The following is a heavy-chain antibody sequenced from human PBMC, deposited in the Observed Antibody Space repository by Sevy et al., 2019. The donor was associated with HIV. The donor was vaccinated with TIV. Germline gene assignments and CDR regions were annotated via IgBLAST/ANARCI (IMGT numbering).Heavy chain of an antibody. CDR2: ISSSSSYI. Sequence: GGSLSLSCAASGFTFSSYSMNWVRQAPGKGLEWVSSISSSSSYIYYADSVKGRFTISRDNAKNSLYLQMNSLRAEDTAVYYCARDLRAAAENNYWGQGTLVTVSS. V-gene: IGHV3-21*01. CDR1: GFTFSSYS. D-gene: IGHD6-13*01. J-gene: IGHJ4*02. CDR3: ARDLRAAAENNY.